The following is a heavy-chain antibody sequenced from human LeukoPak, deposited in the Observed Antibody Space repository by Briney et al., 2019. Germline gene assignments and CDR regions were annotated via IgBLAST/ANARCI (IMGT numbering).Heavy chain of an antibody. CDR1: GYTFTGYY. CDR2: INPNSGGT. D-gene: IGHD6-19*01. V-gene: IGHV1-2*02. J-gene: IGHJ4*02. Sequence: ASVKVSFKASGYTFTGYYMHWVRQAPGQGLEWMGWINPNSGGTNYAQKFQGRVTMTRDTSISTAYMELSRLRSDDTAVYYCARGGSYGSGWYHYWGPGTLVTVSS. CDR3: ARGGSYGSGWYHY.